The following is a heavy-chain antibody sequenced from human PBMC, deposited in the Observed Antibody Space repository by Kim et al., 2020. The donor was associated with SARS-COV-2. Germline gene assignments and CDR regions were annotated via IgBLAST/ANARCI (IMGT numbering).Heavy chain of an antibody. Sequence: KSRVTISVDTSKNKFSLKLSSVTAADTAVYYCAREPYYYGSGSSPAGFDYWGQGTLVTVSS. CDR3: AREPYYYGSGSSPAGFDY. V-gene: IGHV4-39*07. D-gene: IGHD3-10*01. J-gene: IGHJ4*02.